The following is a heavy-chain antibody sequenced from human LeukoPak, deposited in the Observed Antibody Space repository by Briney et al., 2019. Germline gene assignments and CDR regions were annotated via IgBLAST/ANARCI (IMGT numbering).Heavy chain of an antibody. CDR2: TSGST. J-gene: IGHJ4*02. CDR1: GGSISSYY. Sequence: KTSETLSLTCTVSGGSISSYYWSWIRQPAGKGLEWIGRTSGSTNYNPSLKSRVTMSVDTSKNQFSLKLSSVTAADTAVYYCARERSYYYGSGTYYFIDHWGQGTLVTVSS. CDR3: ARERSYYYGSGTYYFIDH. V-gene: IGHV4-4*07. D-gene: IGHD3-10*01.